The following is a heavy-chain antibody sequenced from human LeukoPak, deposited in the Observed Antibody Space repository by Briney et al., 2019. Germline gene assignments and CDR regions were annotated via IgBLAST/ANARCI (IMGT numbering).Heavy chain of an antibody. CDR3: ARGPKQQLPKGVYYYYYMDV. D-gene: IGHD6-13*01. CDR2: INPNSGGT. Sequence: ASVRVSCKASGYTFTGYYMHWVRQAPGQGPEGMGWINPNSGGTNYAQTFQGRVTMTRYTSISTAYMELSRLRSDDTAVYYCARGPKQQLPKGVYYYYYMDVWGKGTTVTVSS. V-gene: IGHV1-2*02. CDR1: GYTFTGYY. J-gene: IGHJ6*03.